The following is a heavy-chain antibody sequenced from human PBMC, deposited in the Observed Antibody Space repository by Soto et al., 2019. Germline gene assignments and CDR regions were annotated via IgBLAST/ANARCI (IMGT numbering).Heavy chain of an antibody. J-gene: IGHJ6*01. V-gene: IGHV1-8*01. CDR1: GYTFTSYD. CDR2: MNPNSGNT. D-gene: IGHD2-2*01. Sequence: ASVKVSSKAPGYTFTSYDINWVRQATGQGLEWRGWMNPNSGNTGYAQKFQGRVTMNSNTSISTAYMELSSMRSADTAVYYCARRVVPAASLFSRAVYYYYYGMDVWGKGTTVTVSS. CDR3: ARRVVPAASLFSRAVYYYYYGMDV.